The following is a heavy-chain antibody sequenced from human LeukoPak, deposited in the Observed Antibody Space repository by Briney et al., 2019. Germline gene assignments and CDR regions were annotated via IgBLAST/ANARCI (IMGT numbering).Heavy chain of an antibody. V-gene: IGHV3-23*01. CDR1: GFTFSSYA. J-gene: IGHJ3*02. CDR2: ISGSGGST. D-gene: IGHD3-9*01. CDR3: AKAGHYDILTGYLDDAFDI. Sequence: GGSLRLSCAASGFTFSSYAMSWVRQAPGKGLEWVSAISGSGGSTYYADSVKGRFTISRDNSKNTLYLQMNSLRAEDTAVYYCAKAGHYDILTGYLDDAFDIWGRGTMVTVSS.